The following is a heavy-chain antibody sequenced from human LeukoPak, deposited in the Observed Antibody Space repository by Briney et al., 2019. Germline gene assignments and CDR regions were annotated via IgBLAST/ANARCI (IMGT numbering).Heavy chain of an antibody. D-gene: IGHD1-26*01. CDR1: GGSISSYY. CDR3: ARVGATGSGYYVDY. V-gene: IGHV4-4*07. J-gene: IGHJ4*02. CDR2: IYTSGST. Sequence: PSETLSLTCTVSGGSISSYYWSWIRQPAGKGLEWIGRIYTSGSTNYNPSLKSRVTISVDKSKNQFSLKLSSVTAADTAVYYCARVGATGSGYYVDYWGQGTLVTVSS.